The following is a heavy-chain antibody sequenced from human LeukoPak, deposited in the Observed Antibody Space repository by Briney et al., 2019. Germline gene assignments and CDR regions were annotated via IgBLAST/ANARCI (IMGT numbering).Heavy chain of an antibody. J-gene: IGHJ6*02. V-gene: IGHV3-74*01. D-gene: IGHD5-24*01. CDR3: ARGGDGYNYGDYYYGMDV. Sequence: GGSLRLSCAASGFTFSSYWMHWVRQAPGKGLVWVSRINSDGSSTSYADSVKGRFTISRDNAKNTLYLQMNGLRAEDTAVYYCARGGDGYNYGDYYYGMDVWGQGTTVTVSS. CDR2: INSDGSST. CDR1: GFTFSSYW.